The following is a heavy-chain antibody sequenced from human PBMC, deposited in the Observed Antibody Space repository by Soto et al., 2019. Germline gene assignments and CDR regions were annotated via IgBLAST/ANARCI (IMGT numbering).Heavy chain of an antibody. V-gene: IGHV3-7*01. CDR3: VRDLTPWNGSAYYDAFDI. D-gene: IGHD1-1*01. CDR2: MNEDGSLQ. Sequence: LRLFCAGSGFTFSKYWMTWVRQAPGKGLEWVANMNEDGSLQYYVDSVKGRFTISRDNAKNSLSLQMNSLRLEDTAVYYCVRDLTPWNGSAYYDAFDIWAQGTVVTVSS. CDR1: GFTFSKYW. J-gene: IGHJ3*02.